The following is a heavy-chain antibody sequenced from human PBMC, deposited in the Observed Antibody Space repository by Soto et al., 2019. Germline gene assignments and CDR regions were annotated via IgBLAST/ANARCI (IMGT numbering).Heavy chain of an antibody. Sequence: VQLQESGEGLVKPSETLSLTCTVSGGSVSSYHWTWIRLSPGKGLEWIGYIYYNGTTDYNPSLKSRVTISVSTSKRQFSLRLTSVTAADTAVYYCAREFFWRSSSSPTYYYYLDVWGKGTTVTVSS. J-gene: IGHJ6*03. CDR3: AREFFWRSSSSPTYYYYLDV. CDR2: IYYNGTT. D-gene: IGHD6-6*01. CDR1: GGSVSSYH. V-gene: IGHV4-59*02.